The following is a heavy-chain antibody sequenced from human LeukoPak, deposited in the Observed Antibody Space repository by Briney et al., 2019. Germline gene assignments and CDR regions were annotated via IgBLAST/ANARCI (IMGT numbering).Heavy chain of an antibody. J-gene: IGHJ4*02. Sequence: PSETLSLTCTVSGGSISSYYWSWIRQPPGKRLEWIGHIGYSGSTNYNPSLKSRVTISVDTSKNQFSLKLSSVTAADTAVYYCASRSSIWSGYQDTLYYFDSWGQGTLVTVSS. CDR1: GGSISSYY. V-gene: IGHV4-59*01. CDR2: IGYSGST. CDR3: ASRSSIWSGYQDTLYYFDS. D-gene: IGHD3-3*01.